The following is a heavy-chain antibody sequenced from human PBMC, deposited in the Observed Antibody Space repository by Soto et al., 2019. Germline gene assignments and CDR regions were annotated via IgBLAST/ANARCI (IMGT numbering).Heavy chain of an antibody. J-gene: IGHJ5*01. Sequence: ATGDTFSGPSMAWKRQAPGQGLEWMGWINPNSGGTNYAQKFQGRVTMTRDTSISTAYMELSRLRSDDTAVYYCARELPLYGSLFFYWF. CDR3: ARELPLYGSLFFYWF. CDR2: INPNSGGT. CDR1: GDTFSGPS. V-gene: IGHV1-2*02. D-gene: IGHD3-10*01.